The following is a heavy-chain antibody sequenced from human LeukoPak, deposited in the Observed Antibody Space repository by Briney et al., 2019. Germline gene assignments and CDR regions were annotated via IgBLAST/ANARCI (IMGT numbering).Heavy chain of an antibody. CDR3: ARDQEGFDY. Sequence: ASVKVSCKASGYTFTNNYLHWVRQAPGQGLEWMGMIYPRDGSTSYAQNFQGRVTVTRDTSTTTVHMELRGLRFEDTAVYYCARDQEGFDYWGQGTVVTVSS. J-gene: IGHJ4*02. V-gene: IGHV1-46*01. CDR2: IYPRDGST. CDR1: GYTFTNNY.